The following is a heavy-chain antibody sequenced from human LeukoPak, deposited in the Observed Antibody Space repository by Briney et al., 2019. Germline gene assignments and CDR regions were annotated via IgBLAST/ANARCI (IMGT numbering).Heavy chain of an antibody. Sequence: SETLSLTCAVYGGSFSGYYWSWIRQPPGKGLEWIGEINHSGSTNYNPSLKSRVTISVDTSKNQFSLKLGSVTAADTAVYYCARRPPRDYWGQGTLVTVSS. CDR1: GGSFSGYY. CDR2: INHSGST. CDR3: ARRPPRDY. V-gene: IGHV4-34*01. J-gene: IGHJ4*02.